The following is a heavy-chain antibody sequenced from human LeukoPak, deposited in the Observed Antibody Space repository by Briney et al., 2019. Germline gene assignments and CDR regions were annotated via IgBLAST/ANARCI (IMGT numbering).Heavy chain of an antibody. CDR2: ISGSGGRT. D-gene: IGHD5-12*01. V-gene: IGHV3-23*01. CDR1: GFTFCSFA. CDR3: AKEANSGYESDALDI. J-gene: IGHJ3*02. Sequence: PGGSLRLSCAASGFTFCSFAMSWVRQAPGKGLEWVSAISGSGGRTYYADSVRGRFAISRDNSKNTLYLQMNSLRAEDTAVYYCAKEANSGYESDALDIWGQGKMVTVSS.